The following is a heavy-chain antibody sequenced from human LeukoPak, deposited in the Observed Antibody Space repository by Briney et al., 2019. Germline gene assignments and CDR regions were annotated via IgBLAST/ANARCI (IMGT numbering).Heavy chain of an antibody. CDR3: AEGGGSSSLSPFDY. CDR2: IKVGGST. D-gene: IGHD6-6*01. CDR1: GGSFSGYQ. J-gene: IGHJ4*02. Sequence: SETLSLTCAVYGGSFSGYQWSWIRQPPGKGLEWIGEIKVGGSTNYNPSLKSRVTISVDTSKNQFSLKLNSVTAADTAVYYCAEGGGSSSLSPFDYWGQGTLVTVSS. V-gene: IGHV4-34*01.